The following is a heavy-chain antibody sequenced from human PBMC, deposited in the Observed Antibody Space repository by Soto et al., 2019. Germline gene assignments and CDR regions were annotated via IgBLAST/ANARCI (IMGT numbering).Heavy chain of an antibody. V-gene: IGHV4-30-4*01. Sequence: QVQLQESGPGLVKPSQTLSLTCTVSGGSISSGDYYWSWIRQPPGKGLEWIGYIYYSGSTYYNPSLKSRVTISVYTSKNQFSLKLSSLTAADTVVYYCARVNSYYYYYYGRDVWGQGTTVTVSS. CDR3: ARVNSYYYYYYGRDV. J-gene: IGHJ6*02. CDR2: IYYSGST. D-gene: IGHD2-15*01. CDR1: GGSISSGDYY.